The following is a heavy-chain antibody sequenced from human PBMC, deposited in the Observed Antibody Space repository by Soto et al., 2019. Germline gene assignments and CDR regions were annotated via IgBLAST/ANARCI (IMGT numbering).Heavy chain of an antibody. CDR1: GFTFSSYW. CDR2: IKQDGSEK. D-gene: IGHD3-22*01. CDR3: AREGGYYDSSAHLVGHTFDY. V-gene: IGHV3-7*01. J-gene: IGHJ4*02. Sequence: GGSLRLSCAASGFTFSSYWMSWVRQAPGKGLEWVANIKQDGSEKYYVDSVKGRFTISRDNAKNSLYLQMNSLRAEDTAVYYCAREGGYYDSSAHLVGHTFDYWGQGTLVTVSS.